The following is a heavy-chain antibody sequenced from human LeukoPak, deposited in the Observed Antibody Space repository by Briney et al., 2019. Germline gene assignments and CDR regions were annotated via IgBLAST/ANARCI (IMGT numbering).Heavy chain of an antibody. CDR3: AKDLGGLGTNGPRRGVLAY. V-gene: IGHV3-30*18. J-gene: IGHJ4*02. CDR2: ISYDGSNK. CDR1: GFTFSSYG. D-gene: IGHD2-8*01. Sequence: GGSLRLSCAASGFTFSSYGRHWVRQAPGKGLEWVAVISYDGSNKYYADSVKGRFTISRDNSQNTMYLQMNSLRAEGTAVYYCAKDLGGLGTNGPRRGVLAYWGQGTLVTVSS.